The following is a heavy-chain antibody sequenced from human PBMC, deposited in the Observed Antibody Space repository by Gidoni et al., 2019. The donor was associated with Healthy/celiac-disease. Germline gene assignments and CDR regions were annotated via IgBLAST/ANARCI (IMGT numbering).Heavy chain of an antibody. J-gene: IGHJ4*02. CDR2: IYYSGST. CDR3: ARNEDYSIDY. Sequence: QLQLQESGPGLVKPSETLSLTCTVSGGSISSSSYYWGWIRQPPGKGLEWIGSIYYSGSTYYNPSLKSRVTISVDTSKNQLSLKLSSVTAADTAVYYCARNEDYSIDYWGQGTLVTVSS. D-gene: IGHD4-4*01. V-gene: IGHV4-39*01. CDR1: GGSISSSSYY.